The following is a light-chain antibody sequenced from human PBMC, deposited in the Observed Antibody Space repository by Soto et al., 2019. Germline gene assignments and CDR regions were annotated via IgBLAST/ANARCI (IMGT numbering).Light chain of an antibody. CDR3: SSYTSSSTYVV. Sequence: QSALTQPASVSGSPGQPITISCTGTSSDVGGYNYVSWYQQHPGKAPKLMIYDVSNRPSGVSNRFSGSKSGNTASLTISGLQDEDEADYYCSSYTSSSTYVVFGGGTKLTVL. CDR2: DVS. V-gene: IGLV2-14*01. J-gene: IGLJ2*01. CDR1: SSDVGGYNY.